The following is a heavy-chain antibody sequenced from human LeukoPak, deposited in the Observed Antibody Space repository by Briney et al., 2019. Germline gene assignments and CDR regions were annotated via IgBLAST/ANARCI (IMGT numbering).Heavy chain of an antibody. D-gene: IGHD6-13*01. CDR2: IYYSGST. Sequence: SETLSLTCTVSGGSISSSSYYWGWIRQPPGKGLEWIGSIYYSGSTYYNPSLKSRVTISVDTSKNQFSLKLSSVTAADTAVYYCARHVPAAAGSLVAFDIWGQGTMVTVSS. V-gene: IGHV4-39*01. J-gene: IGHJ3*02. CDR3: ARHVPAAAGSLVAFDI. CDR1: GGSISSSSYY.